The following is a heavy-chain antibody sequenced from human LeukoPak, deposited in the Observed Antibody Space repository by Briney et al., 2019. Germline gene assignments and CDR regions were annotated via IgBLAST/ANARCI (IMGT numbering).Heavy chain of an antibody. V-gene: IGHV1-2*02. CDR2: INPNSGGT. J-gene: IGHJ3*02. CDR3: ARERGTLAVAGDAVDI. D-gene: IGHD6-19*01. Sequence: ASVKVSCKASGYTFTGYYMHWVRQAPGEGLEWMGWINPNSGGTKYAQKFQGRVTMTRDTSINTAYMEVRWLTSDDTAVYYCARERGTLAVAGDAVDIWGQGTMVTVSS. CDR1: GYTFTGYY.